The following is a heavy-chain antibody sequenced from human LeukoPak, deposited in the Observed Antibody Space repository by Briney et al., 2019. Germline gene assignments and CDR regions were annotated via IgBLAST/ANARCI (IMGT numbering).Heavy chain of an antibody. J-gene: IGHJ4*02. CDR1: GYTFTSYD. V-gene: IGHV1-8*01. CDR3: ARVLSYTYGLDS. CDR2: MNPNSGNT. Sequence: GASVKVSCKASGYTFTSYDINWVRQATGQGLEWMGWMNPNSGNTGYAQKFQGRVTMTRNTSISTAYMELSGLRSDDTAVYYCARVLSYTYGLDSWGQGTLVTVSS. D-gene: IGHD5-18*01.